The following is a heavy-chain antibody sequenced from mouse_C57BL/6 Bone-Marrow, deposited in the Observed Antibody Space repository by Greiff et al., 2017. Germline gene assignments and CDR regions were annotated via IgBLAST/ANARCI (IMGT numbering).Heavy chain of an antibody. V-gene: IGHV1-72*01. Sequence: QVQLQQPGAELVKPGASVKLSCKASGYTFTSYWMHWVKQRPGRGLEWNGRIDPNSGGTKSNEKFKSKATLTVDKPSSTAYMQLSSLTSEDSAVYYCARRGYDYDWFAYWGQGTLVTVSA. D-gene: IGHD2-4*01. CDR1: GYTFTSYW. CDR2: IDPNSGGT. CDR3: ARRGYDYDWFAY. J-gene: IGHJ3*01.